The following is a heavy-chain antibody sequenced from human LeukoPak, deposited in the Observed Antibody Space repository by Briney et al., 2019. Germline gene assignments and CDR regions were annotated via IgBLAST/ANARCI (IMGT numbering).Heavy chain of an antibody. CDR1: GFTFSNAW. Sequence: GGSLRLSCAASGFTFSNAWMSWVRQAPGKGLEWVSGISGSGGNTYYADSVKGRFTISRDNSKNTLYLQMNSLRAEDTAAYFCAKRGVVIRVILVGFHKEAYYFDSWGQGALVTVSS. V-gene: IGHV3-23*01. CDR3: AKRGVVIRVILVGFHKEAYYFDS. CDR2: ISGSGGNT. J-gene: IGHJ4*02. D-gene: IGHD3-22*01.